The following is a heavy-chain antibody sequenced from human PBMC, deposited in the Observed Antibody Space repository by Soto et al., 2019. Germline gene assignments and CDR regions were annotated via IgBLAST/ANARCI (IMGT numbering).Heavy chain of an antibody. CDR3: AKKGAYYYIYYYYYGMDV. Sequence: PGGSLRLSCAASGFTFSSYAVSWVRQAPGKGLEWLSVISFDGSNKYYADSVKGRFTISRDNSKITLYLQMNSLRAEDTAVYYCAKKGAYYYIYYYYYGMDVWGQGTTVTVSS. CDR1: GFTFSSYA. J-gene: IGHJ6*02. D-gene: IGHD3-22*01. CDR2: ISFDGSNK. V-gene: IGHV3-30*18.